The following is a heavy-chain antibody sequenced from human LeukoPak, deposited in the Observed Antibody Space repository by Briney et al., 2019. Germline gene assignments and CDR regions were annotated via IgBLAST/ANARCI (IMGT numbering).Heavy chain of an antibody. J-gene: IGHJ4*02. D-gene: IGHD6-6*01. CDR3: ARGTSIAAPIVY. Sequence: GRSLRLSCAASGFTFSSYAMHWVRQAPGKGLEGVAVISYDGSNKYYADSVKGRFTISRDNSKNTLYLQMNSLRAEDTAVYYCARGTSIAAPIVYWGQGTLVTVSS. CDR2: ISYDGSNK. V-gene: IGHV3-30*01. CDR1: GFTFSSYA.